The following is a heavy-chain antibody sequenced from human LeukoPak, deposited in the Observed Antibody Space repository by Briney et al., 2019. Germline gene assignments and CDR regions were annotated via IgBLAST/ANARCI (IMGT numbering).Heavy chain of an antibody. CDR3: ARDPLYCSSTSCYIS. CDR1: GYTFTGYY. D-gene: IGHD2-2*02. J-gene: IGHJ4*02. V-gene: IGHV1-2*02. Sequence: ASVKVSCKASGYTFTGYYMHWVRQAPGQGLEWMGWINPNSDGTNYAQKLQGRVTMTRGTSIITAYMELRRLRSDDTAVYYCARDPLYCSSTSCYISWGQGNLVTVSS. CDR2: INPNSDGT.